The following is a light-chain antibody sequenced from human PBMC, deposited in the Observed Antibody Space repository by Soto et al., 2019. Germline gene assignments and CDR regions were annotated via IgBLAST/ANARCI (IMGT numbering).Light chain of an antibody. J-gene: IGLJ1*01. CDR3: CSYVGNSAWV. Sequence: QSALTQPASVSGSPGQSITISCTGTSSDVGSYNIVSWYQQHPGKAPKLLIYDGSKRPSGVSNRFSESKSGNTASLTISGLQAEDEADYYCCSYVGNSAWVFGSGTKVTVL. CDR2: DGS. V-gene: IGLV2-23*01. CDR1: SSDVGSYNI.